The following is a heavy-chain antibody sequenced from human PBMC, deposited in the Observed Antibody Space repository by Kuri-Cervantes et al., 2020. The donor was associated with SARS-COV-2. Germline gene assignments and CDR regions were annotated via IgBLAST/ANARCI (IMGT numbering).Heavy chain of an antibody. V-gene: IGHV4-39*01. CDR2: IYYSGST. D-gene: IGHD5-18*01. Sequence: SETLSLTCTVSGGSISSSSYYWGWIRQPPGKGLEWIGGIYYSGSTYYNPSLKSRVTISVDTSKNQFSLKLSSVTAADTAVYYCARHEGWFPLWLPFDYWGQGTLVTVSS. CDR3: ARHEGWFPLWLPFDY. CDR1: GGSISSSSYY. J-gene: IGHJ4*02.